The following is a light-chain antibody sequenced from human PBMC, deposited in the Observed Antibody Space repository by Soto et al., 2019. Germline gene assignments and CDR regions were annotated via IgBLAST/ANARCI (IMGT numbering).Light chain of an antibody. CDR2: GAS. CDR3: QQYGSSPRT. CDR1: QSVSSNY. V-gene: IGKV3-20*01. Sequence: EIVLTQSPGTLSLSPGERATLSCSASQSVSSNYLAWYQQKPGQAPRVLIYGASSRTTGIPDRFSGSGSGTDFTLTISRLEPEDFAVYYCQQYGSSPRTFGGGTKVDIK. J-gene: IGKJ4*01.